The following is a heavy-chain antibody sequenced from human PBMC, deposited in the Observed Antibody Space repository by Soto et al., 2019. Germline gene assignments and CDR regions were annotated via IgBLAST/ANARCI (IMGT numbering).Heavy chain of an antibody. V-gene: IGHV1-69*08. CDR3: ARDQAAAVDYYYGMDV. CDR2: IIPILGIA. D-gene: IGHD6-13*01. Sequence: QVQLVQSGAEVKERGSSVKVSCKASGGTFSSYTISWVRQAPGQGLEWMGRIIPILGIANYAQKFQGRVTITADKSTSTAYMELSSLRSEDTAVYYCARDQAAAVDYYYGMDVWGQGTTVTVSS. CDR1: GGTFSSYT. J-gene: IGHJ6*02.